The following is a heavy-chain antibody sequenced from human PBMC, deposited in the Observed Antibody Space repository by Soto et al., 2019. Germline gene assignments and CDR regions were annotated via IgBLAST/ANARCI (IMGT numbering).Heavy chain of an antibody. CDR3: ARVDRGGSYFDS. CDR2: IYYTGST. D-gene: IGHD2-15*01. V-gene: IGHV4-59*01. CDR1: GGSISSYY. Sequence: QVQLQESGPGLVKPSETLSLTCTVSGGSISSYYWSWIRQPPGKGLEWIAYIYYTGSTNYNPSLKSRVTLSADTSKNQFALKLSSVTAADTAMYVCARVDRGGSYFDSWGQGTLVTVSS. J-gene: IGHJ4*02.